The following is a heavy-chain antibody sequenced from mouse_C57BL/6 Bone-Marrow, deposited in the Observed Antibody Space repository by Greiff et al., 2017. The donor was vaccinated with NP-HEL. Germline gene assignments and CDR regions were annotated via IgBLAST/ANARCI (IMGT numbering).Heavy chain of an antibody. V-gene: IGHV1-75*01. CDR1: GYTFTDYY. Sequence: VKLMESGPELVKPGASVKISCKASGYTFTDYYINWVKQRPGQGLEWIGWIFPGSGSTYYNEKFKGKATLTVDKSSSTAYMLLSSLTSEDSAVYFCARSMVRAWFAYWGQGTLVTVSA. CDR2: IFPGSGST. D-gene: IGHD2-2*01. J-gene: IGHJ3*01. CDR3: ARSMVRAWFAY.